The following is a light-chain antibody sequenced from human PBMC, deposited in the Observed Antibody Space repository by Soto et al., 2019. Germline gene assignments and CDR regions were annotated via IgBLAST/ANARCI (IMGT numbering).Light chain of an antibody. V-gene: IGLV2-8*01. CDR3: TSYAGSFYV. J-gene: IGLJ1*01. CDR2: EVS. CDR1: SSDVGAYNY. Sequence: QSALTQPPSASGTPGQSVTISCTGTSSDVGAYNYVPWYQQHPGKAPKLMIYEVSKRPSGVPDRFSGSKSDNTASLTVSGLQAEDEADYYCTSYAGSFYVFGTGTKVTVL.